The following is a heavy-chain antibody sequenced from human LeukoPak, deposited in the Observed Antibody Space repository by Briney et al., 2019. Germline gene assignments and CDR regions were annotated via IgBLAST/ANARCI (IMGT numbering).Heavy chain of an antibody. V-gene: IGHV4-59*11. CDR2: IYYSGST. J-gene: IGHJ5*02. D-gene: IGHD4-17*01. Sequence: SETLSLTCSVSGGSIGSHYWSWIRQPPGKGLEWIGYIYYSGSTKYNPSLKSRVTISVDTSKNQFSLKLSSVTAADTAVYYCARGGTTVTPGLLWFDPWGQGTLVTVSS. CDR3: ARGGTTVTPGLLWFDP. CDR1: GGSIGSHY.